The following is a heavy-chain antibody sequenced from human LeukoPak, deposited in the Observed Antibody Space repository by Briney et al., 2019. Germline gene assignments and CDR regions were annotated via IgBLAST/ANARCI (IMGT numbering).Heavy chain of an antibody. CDR1: GFTFSSYG. CDR2: ISYDGSNK. Sequence: GGSLRLSCAASGFTFSSYGMHWVRQAPGKGLEWVAVISYDGSNKYYADSVKGRFTISRDSARNSLYLQMNSLRAEDTAVYYCAGDVNYYYYMDVWGKGTTVTVSS. J-gene: IGHJ6*03. V-gene: IGHV3-30*03. CDR3: AGDVNYYYYMDV.